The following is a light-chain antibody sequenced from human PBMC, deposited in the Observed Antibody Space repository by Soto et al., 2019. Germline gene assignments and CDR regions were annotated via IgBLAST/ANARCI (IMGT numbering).Light chain of an antibody. CDR2: GAS. V-gene: IGKV3-20*01. J-gene: IGKJ3*01. CDR1: QSVSSNY. CDR3: QQYGSSFT. Sequence: EIVLTQSPGTLSLSPGERATLSCRASQSVSSNYLAWYRQKPGQAPRLLIYGASSRVTGIPDRFSGSGSGTDFTLTISRLEPEDFAVYYCQQYGSSFTFGPGTKVDIK.